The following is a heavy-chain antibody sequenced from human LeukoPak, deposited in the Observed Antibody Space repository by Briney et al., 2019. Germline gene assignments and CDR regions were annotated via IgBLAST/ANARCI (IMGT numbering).Heavy chain of an antibody. J-gene: IGHJ4*02. CDR2: IYYSGST. D-gene: IGHD2-21*02. Sequence: KPSETLSLTCTVSGGSISSYYWSWIRQPPGKGLEWIGYIYYSGSTNYNPSLKSRVTISVDTSKNQFSLKLSSVTAADTAVYYCARGSVVVTAITNFHFDYWGQGTLVTVSS. CDR3: ARGSVVVTAITNFHFDY. V-gene: IGHV4-59*01. CDR1: GGSISSYY.